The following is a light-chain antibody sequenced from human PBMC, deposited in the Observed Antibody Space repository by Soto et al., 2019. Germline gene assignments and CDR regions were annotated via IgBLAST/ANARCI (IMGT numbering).Light chain of an antibody. Sequence: DIQMTPSPSTLSASVVDRVNITCRASQTIPRWMAWYQQKPGKAPKLLIYKASTLKSGVPSRFSGSGSGTDFTLTISRLEPEDWAVDYCQQYGSSPTTCGQGTKGDIK. CDR2: KAS. J-gene: IGKJ1*01. V-gene: IGKV1-5*03. CDR1: QTIPRW. CDR3: QQYGSSPTT.